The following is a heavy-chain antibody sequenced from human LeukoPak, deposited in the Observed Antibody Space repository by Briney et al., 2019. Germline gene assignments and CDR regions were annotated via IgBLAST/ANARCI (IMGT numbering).Heavy chain of an antibody. J-gene: IGHJ5*02. Sequence: GRSLRLSCAASGFTFSSYGMHWVRQAPGKGLEWVAVISYDGSYKYYADSVKGRFTISRDNSKNTLYLQMNSLRDDDTAVYYCVRGVGVSRFNYLDPWGQGTLVIVSS. CDR3: VRGVGVSRFNYLDP. D-gene: IGHD1-7*01. CDR2: ISYDGSYK. CDR1: GFTFSSYG. V-gene: IGHV3-30*03.